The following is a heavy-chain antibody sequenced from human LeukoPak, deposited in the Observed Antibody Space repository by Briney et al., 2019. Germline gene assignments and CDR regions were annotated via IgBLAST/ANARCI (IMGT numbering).Heavy chain of an antibody. Sequence: GGSVRLPCAACGFNFSNTWVMWVGPAPGKGLEWVGRLNSKTDGGTPDYDEPVKGRFTISRDDSKNTLYLQMNSLETEDTAVYYCTTGLRAADTNWGLGTLVTVSS. J-gene: IGHJ4*02. CDR2: LNSKTDGGTP. CDR1: GFNFSNTW. D-gene: IGHD6-13*01. CDR3: TTGLRAADTN. V-gene: IGHV3-15*01.